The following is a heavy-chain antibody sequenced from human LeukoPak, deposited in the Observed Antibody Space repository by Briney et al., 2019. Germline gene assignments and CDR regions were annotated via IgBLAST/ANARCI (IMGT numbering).Heavy chain of an antibody. D-gene: IGHD2-15*01. CDR2: LNAGNGLT. J-gene: IGHJ4*02. V-gene: IGHV1-3*01. CDR3: ATSRNSARGIDY. Sequence: ASAKVSCKASGYTFITYVMHWVRQAPGQRLEWMGWLNAGNGLTKYSQKFQGTVTITRGTSASTAYMELSSLRSEDTAVYYCATSRNSARGIDYWGQGTLVTVSS. CDR1: GYTFITYV.